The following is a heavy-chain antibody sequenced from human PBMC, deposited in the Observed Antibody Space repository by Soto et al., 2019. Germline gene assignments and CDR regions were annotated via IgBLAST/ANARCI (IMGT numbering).Heavy chain of an antibody. J-gene: IGHJ4*02. D-gene: IGHD1-26*01. CDR1: GYSFASHW. Sequence: GESLKISCQGSGYSFASHWVAWVRQMPEKGLEWIGTIYPGDSDTKYSSAFRGHVTISADTSVSTAYLQWRSLEATDSAIYYCARYSGSYWHYLDFWGQGTLVTVSS. V-gene: IGHV5-51*01. CDR2: IYPGDSDT. CDR3: ARYSGSYWHYLDF.